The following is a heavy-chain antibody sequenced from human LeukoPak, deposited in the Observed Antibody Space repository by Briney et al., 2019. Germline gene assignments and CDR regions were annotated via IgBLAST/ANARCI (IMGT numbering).Heavy chain of an antibody. CDR3: ARILLSGSYYFFDY. D-gene: IGHD3-10*01. CDR1: GGSISSGSYY. Sequence: SQTLSLTCTVSGGSISSGSYYWSWIRQPAGKGLEWIGRIYTSGSTNYNPSLKSRVTISVDTSKNQFSLKLSSVTAADTAVYYCARILLSGSYYFFDYWGQGTLVTVSS. V-gene: IGHV4-61*02. J-gene: IGHJ4*02. CDR2: IYTSGST.